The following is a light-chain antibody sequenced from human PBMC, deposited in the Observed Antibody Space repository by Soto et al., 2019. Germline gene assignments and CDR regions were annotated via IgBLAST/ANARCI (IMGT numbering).Light chain of an antibody. Sequence: DIRMTQSPSSLSASVGDRVTITCRASQSISSYLNWYQQKPGKAPKLLIYAASSLQSGVPSRFSGSGSGTDFNLTISSLQPEDFATYYCQQSYSTLMYTFGQGTKLEIK. V-gene: IGKV1-39*01. J-gene: IGKJ2*01. CDR2: AAS. CDR3: QQSYSTLMYT. CDR1: QSISSY.